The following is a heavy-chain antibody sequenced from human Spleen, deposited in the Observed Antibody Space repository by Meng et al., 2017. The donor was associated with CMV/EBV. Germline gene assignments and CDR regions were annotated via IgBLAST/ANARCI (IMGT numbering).Heavy chain of an antibody. CDR3: ARSPYSGSALPFFDY. CDR1: GDSFNRPDYH. CDR2: IYYSGST. D-gene: IGHD1-26*01. J-gene: IGHJ4*02. Sequence: GRREEAGPGLVKLSQTLSLTFTVSGDSFNRPDYHWSWIRQPPEKGLEWIGYIYYSGSTYYNPSLKSRVSISGDTSNKQFSLKLTSVTAADTAVYYCARSPYSGSALPFFDYWGQGSLVTVSS. V-gene: IGHV4-30-4*01.